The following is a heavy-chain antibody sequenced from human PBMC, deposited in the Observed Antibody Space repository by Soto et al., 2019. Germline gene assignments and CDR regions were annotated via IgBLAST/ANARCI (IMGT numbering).Heavy chain of an antibody. D-gene: IGHD2-15*01. Sequence: PGGSLRLSCAASGFTFSSYWMHWVRQAPGKGLVWVSRINSDGSSTSYADSVKGRFTISRDNAKNTLYLQMNSLRAEDTAVYYCARVASFEDIVDYWGQGTLVTVSS. CDR3: ARVASFEDIVDY. CDR1: GFTFSSYW. V-gene: IGHV3-74*01. J-gene: IGHJ4*02. CDR2: INSDGSST.